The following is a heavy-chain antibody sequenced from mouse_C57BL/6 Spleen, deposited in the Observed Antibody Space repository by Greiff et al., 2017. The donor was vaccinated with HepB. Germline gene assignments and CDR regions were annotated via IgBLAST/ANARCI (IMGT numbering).Heavy chain of an antibody. CDR1: GYSFTSYY. CDR3: ARFDYDYDLFDY. V-gene: IGHV1-66*01. Sequence: QVQLKESGPELVKPGASVKISCKASGYSFTSYYIHWVKQRPGQGLEWIGWIYPGSGNTKYNEKFKGKATLTADTSSSTAYMQLSSLTSEDSAVYYCARFDYDYDLFDYWGQGTTLTVSS. CDR2: IYPGSGNT. J-gene: IGHJ2*01. D-gene: IGHD2-4*01.